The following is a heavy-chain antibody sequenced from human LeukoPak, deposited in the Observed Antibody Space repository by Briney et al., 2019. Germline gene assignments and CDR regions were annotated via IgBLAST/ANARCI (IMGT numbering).Heavy chain of an antibody. CDR2: IYYTGST. CDR1: GGSISSYY. V-gene: IGHV4-59*01. J-gene: IGHJ5*02. CDR3: AREVAAAAGPGFDP. D-gene: IGHD6-13*01. Sequence: SETLSLTCTVSGGSISSYYWSWIRQPPGTGLEWIGYIYYTGSTNFNPSLKSRVTISLDTSKNQFSLKLSSVTAADTAVYYCAREVAAAAGPGFDPWGQGTLVTVSS.